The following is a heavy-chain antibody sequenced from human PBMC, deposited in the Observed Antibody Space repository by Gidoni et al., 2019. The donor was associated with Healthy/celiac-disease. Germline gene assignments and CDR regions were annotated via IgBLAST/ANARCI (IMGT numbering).Heavy chain of an antibody. CDR1: VYSFPRYW. CDR2: TYPGDSDT. J-gene: IGHJ4*02. D-gene: IGHD6-13*01. Sequence: EVQLVQSGAEVKKPGESLKISCKGSVYSFPRYWVGWVRQMPGKGREWMGITYPGDSDTRSSPSFQGQVTISAVKSISTAYLQWGSLKASDTAMDYCASGGGDSSSWYGYDYWGQGTLVTVSS. CDR3: ASGGGDSSSWYGYDY. V-gene: IGHV5-51*01.